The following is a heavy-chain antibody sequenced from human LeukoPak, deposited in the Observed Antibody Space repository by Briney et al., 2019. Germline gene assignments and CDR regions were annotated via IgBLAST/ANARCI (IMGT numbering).Heavy chain of an antibody. D-gene: IGHD6-19*01. Sequence: GGSLRLSCAASGFTFSSYGMHWVRQAPGKGLEWVAFIRYDGSNKYYADSVKGRFTISRDNSKNTLYLQMNSLRAEDTAVYYCAKVGYRIAVAGYYFDYWGQGTLVTVSS. CDR1: GFTFSSYG. V-gene: IGHV3-30*02. CDR2: IRYDGSNK. J-gene: IGHJ4*02. CDR3: AKVGYRIAVAGYYFDY.